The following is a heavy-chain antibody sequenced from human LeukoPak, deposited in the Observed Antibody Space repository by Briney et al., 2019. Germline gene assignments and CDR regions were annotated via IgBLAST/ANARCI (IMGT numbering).Heavy chain of an antibody. CDR3: ARVQQSGGDY. V-gene: IGHV7-4-1*02. CDR1: GYTFTHYA. Sequence: GASVKVSCKASGYTFTHYAMNWVRQAPGQGLEWTGWINTNSGNPTYAQGFRGRSVFSLDTSVSTAYLQISSLKAEDTAVYYCARVQQSGGDYWGQGTLVTVSS. D-gene: IGHD4-23*01. CDR2: INTNSGNP. J-gene: IGHJ4*02.